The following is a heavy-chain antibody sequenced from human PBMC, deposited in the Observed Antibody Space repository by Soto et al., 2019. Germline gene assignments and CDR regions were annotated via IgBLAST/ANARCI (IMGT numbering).Heavy chain of an antibody. Sequence: ASVKVSCNASGYTFIGHYIHWVRQAPGQGLEWLGWISPYNGNTNYAQKLQGRVTMTTDTSTSTAYMELRSLRSDDTAVYYCARERITFPNYMDVWGKGTTVTVSS. V-gene: IGHV1-18*04. CDR1: GYTFIGHY. J-gene: IGHJ6*03. D-gene: IGHD3-16*01. CDR2: ISPYNGNT. CDR3: ARERITFPNYMDV.